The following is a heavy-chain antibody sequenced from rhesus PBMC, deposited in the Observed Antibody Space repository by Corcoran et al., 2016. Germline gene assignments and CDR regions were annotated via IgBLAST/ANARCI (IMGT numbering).Heavy chain of an antibody. CDR1: GFSLNTTGLG. V-gene: IGHV2S1*01. J-gene: IGHJ4*01. Sequence: QVTLKESGHALVKPTQSLTLTCSFSGFSLNTTGLGVGWIRQPPGKVLEWLASIYWDDDKFYTASLKSRLTLSTDTSKNQVVLTVTNMDPLDTATYSCTRLSVGLDFWGQGVLVTVSS. CDR3: TRLSVGLDF. CDR2: IYWDDDK. D-gene: IGHD3S6*01.